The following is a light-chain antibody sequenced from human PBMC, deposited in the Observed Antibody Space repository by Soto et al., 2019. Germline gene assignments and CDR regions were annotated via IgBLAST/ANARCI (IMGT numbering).Light chain of an antibody. Sequence: DIVLTQSPATLSLSPGERATLSCMASQSVSSYLAWYQQKPGQAPRLLIYDASNRATGIPARFSGSGSGTDFTLTISSLEPEDFAVYYCQQRSDWPPLWTFGQGTKVDIK. CDR3: QQRSDWPPLWT. V-gene: IGKV3-11*01. J-gene: IGKJ1*01. CDR2: DAS. CDR1: QSVSSY.